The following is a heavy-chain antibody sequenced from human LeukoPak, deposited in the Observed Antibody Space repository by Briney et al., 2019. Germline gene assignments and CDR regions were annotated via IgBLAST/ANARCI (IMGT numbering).Heavy chain of an antibody. V-gene: IGHV4-39*07. CDR1: GGSIFSNNYY. Sequence: SETLSLTCTVSGGSIFSNNYYWGWIRQPPGKGLEWIGSIYHSGSTYYNPSLKSRVTISVDTSKNQFSLKLSSVTAADTAVYYCARRGYCSSTSCYPGGGDYWGQGTLVTVSS. CDR3: ARRGYCSSTSCYPGGGDY. J-gene: IGHJ4*02. CDR2: IYHSGST. D-gene: IGHD2-2*01.